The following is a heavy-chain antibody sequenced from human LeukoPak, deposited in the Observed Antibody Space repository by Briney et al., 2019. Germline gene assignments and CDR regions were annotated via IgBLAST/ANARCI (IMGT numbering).Heavy chain of an antibody. CDR2: VYYTGST. V-gene: IGHV4-59*01. Sequence: SETLSLTCTVSGGSISSYYWSWIRQPPGKGLEWIGYVYYTGSTNYNPSLNSRVTMSIDTSKNQFSLKLSSVTAADTAVYYCARTGSTVTMLYPFDHWGQGTLVTVSS. CDR1: GGSISSYY. CDR3: ARTGSTVTMLYPFDH. J-gene: IGHJ4*02. D-gene: IGHD4-17*01.